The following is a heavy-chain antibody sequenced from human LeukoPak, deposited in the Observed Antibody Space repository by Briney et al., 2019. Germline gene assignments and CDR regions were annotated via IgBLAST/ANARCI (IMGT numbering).Heavy chain of an antibody. CDR2: IYPGDSDT. J-gene: IGHJ4*02. Sequence: GESLKISCKGSGYSFTSYWIGWVRQMPGKGLEWMGIIYPGDSDTRYSPSFQGQVTISADKYITTAYLQWSRLKASDTAMYYCARLDQPYYYDSSGYTYYFNYWGQGTLVTVSS. CDR3: ARLDQPYYYDSSGYTYYFNY. CDR1: GYSFTSYW. V-gene: IGHV5-51*01. D-gene: IGHD3-22*01.